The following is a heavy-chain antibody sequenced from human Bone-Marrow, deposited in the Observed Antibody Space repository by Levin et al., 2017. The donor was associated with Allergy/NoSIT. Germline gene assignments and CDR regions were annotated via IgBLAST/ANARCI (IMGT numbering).Heavy chain of an antibody. D-gene: IGHD7-27*01. J-gene: IGHJ4*02. V-gene: IGHV4-34*01. Sequence: ESLKISCAVYGASFSNNFWSWIRQPPGKGLEWIGEIDHGETTTYNPSLKSRLNISIDKSKKQFSLRLTSVTAADTAVYYCTSGGGAAPGDWGQGTLVIVSS. CDR2: IDHGETT. CDR1: GASFSNNF. CDR3: TSGGGAAPGD.